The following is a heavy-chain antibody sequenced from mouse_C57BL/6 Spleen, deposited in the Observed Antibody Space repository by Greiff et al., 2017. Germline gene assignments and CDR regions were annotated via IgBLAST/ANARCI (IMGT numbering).Heavy chain of an antibody. CDR1: GFTFSSYT. J-gene: IGHJ3*01. CDR2: ISGGGGNT. D-gene: IGHD2-3*01. Sequence: EVQVVESGGGLVKPGGSLKLSCAASGFTFSSYTMSWVRQTPEKRLEWVATISGGGGNTYYPDSVKGRFTISRDNAKNTLYLQMSSLRSEDTALYYCARHGIYDGYYEAWFAYWGQGTLVTVSA. V-gene: IGHV5-9*01. CDR3: ARHGIYDGYYEAWFAY.